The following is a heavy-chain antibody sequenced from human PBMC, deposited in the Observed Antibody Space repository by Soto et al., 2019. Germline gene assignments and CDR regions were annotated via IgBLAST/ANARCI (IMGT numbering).Heavy chain of an antibody. V-gene: IGHV5-51*01. CDR2: IYPHDSDT. CDR1: GYNFHTYW. CDR3: ARPTDYHYGMQV. Sequence: PGESLKISCKGSGYNFHTYWIAWVCQMPGKGLEWMGFIYPHDSDTRYSPSFRGQVTISADKSTNTAYLQWTSLKASDTAIYFCARPTDYHYGMQVWGQGTTVTSP. J-gene: IGHJ6*02. D-gene: IGHD4-17*01.